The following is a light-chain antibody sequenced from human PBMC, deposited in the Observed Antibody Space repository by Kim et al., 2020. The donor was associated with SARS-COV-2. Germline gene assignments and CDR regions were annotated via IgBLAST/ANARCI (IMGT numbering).Light chain of an antibody. J-gene: IGLJ2*01. V-gene: IGLV2-23*03. CDR3: CSFAGSIIFAL. CDR2: EGD. Sequence: SITISCTGASSDIGTYNLVSWYQHHPGSAPKLIIYEGDKRPSGISHRFPASKSGNTASLTITGLQAEDEADYYCCSFAGSIIFALFGGGTQLTVL. CDR1: SSDIGTYNL.